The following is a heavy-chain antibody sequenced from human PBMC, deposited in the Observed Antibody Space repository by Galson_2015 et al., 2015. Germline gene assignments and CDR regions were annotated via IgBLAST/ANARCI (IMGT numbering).Heavy chain of an antibody. Sequence: SLRLSCAASGFILNTYTINWVRQTPGKGLEWVSAISTDSTYIYYADSVKGRFTISTDNAENSLFLQMNSLRAEDTAVYYCARLAAAGTAYWGRGTLVTVSS. J-gene: IGHJ4*02. CDR3: ARLAAAGTAY. V-gene: IGHV3-21*01. CDR2: ISTDSTYI. CDR1: GFILNTYT. D-gene: IGHD6-13*01.